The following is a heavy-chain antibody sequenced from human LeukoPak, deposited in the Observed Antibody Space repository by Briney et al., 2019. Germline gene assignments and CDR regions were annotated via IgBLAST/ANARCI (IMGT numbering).Heavy chain of an antibody. J-gene: IGHJ4*02. CDR3: ARGPNYGGNSKDFDY. CDR1: GGSFSGYY. V-gene: IGHV4-34*01. Sequence: SETLSLTCAVYGGSFSGYYWSWIRQPPRKGLEWIGEINHSGSTNYNPSLKSRATISVDTSKNQFSLKLSSVTAADTAVYYCARGPNYGGNSKDFDYWGQGTLVTVSS. D-gene: IGHD4-23*01. CDR2: INHSGST.